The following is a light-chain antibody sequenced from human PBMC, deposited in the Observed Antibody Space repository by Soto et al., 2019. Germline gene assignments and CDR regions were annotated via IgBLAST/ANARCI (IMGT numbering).Light chain of an antibody. V-gene: IGLV2-23*02. CDR1: SSDVGSYNL. Sequence: QSALTQPASVSGSPGQSITISCTGPSSDVGSYNLVSWYQQYPGKAPKLIIFEVFKRPSEVSHRFSGSKSGNTASLTISGLQAEDEANYYCCSYAGRATYVFGGGTKLTVL. CDR3: CSYAGRATYV. J-gene: IGLJ2*01. CDR2: EVF.